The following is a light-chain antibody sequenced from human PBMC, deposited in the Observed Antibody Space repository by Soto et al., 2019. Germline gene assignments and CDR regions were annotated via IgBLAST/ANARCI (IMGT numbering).Light chain of an antibody. CDR3: MQDTLWPWT. CDR2: KVS. V-gene: IGKV2-30*01. Sequence: DVVMTQSPLSLPVTLGQPASISCRSSQSLVYSDGNTYLNWFLQRPGQSPRRLIYKVSNRDSGVPDRFSGSGSGTDFTLKISRVEAEDVGVYYCMQDTLWPWTFGQGTKVEIK. J-gene: IGKJ1*01. CDR1: QSLVYSDGNTY.